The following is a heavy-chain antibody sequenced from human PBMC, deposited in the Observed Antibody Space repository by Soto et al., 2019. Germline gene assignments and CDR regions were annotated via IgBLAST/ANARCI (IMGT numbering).Heavy chain of an antibody. V-gene: IGHV1-18*01. CDR1: GYTFTSYG. D-gene: IGHD5-12*01. CDR3: ARDRERSGYDWTIDY. J-gene: IGHJ4*02. CDR2: ISAYNGNT. Sequence: ASVKVSCKASGYTFTSYGISWVRQAPGQALEWLGWISAYNGNTNYAQKLQGRVTMNTDTSTSTAYMELRSLRSDDPAVYYCARDRERSGYDWTIDYWGQGTLVTVSS.